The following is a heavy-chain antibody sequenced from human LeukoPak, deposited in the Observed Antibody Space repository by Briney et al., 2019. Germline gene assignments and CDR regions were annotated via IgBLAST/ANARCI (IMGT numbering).Heavy chain of an antibody. D-gene: IGHD2-21*01. CDR3: ASELLFPFDY. V-gene: IGHV3-7*03. Sequence: PGGSLRLSCAASGFIFSRHWMSWVRQAPGKGLEWVANIKQDGSEKYYVDSVKGRFTISRDNAKNSRYLQMNGLRAEDTAVYYCASELLFPFDYWGQGTLVTVSS. J-gene: IGHJ4*02. CDR2: IKQDGSEK. CDR1: GFIFSRHW.